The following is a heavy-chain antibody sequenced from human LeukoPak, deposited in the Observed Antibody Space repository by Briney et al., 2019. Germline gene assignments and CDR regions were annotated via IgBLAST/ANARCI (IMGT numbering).Heavy chain of an antibody. V-gene: IGHV3-23*01. CDR3: AKCLLLWSPFDP. J-gene: IGHJ5*02. D-gene: IGHD3-10*01. Sequence: PGGSLRLSCAASGFTFSSYAMSWVRKAPGKGRGGVSAISGSGGSTYYADSVKGRFTISRDNSKNTLYLQMNSLRAEDTAVYYCAKCLLLWSPFDPWGQGTLVTVSS. CDR2: ISGSGGST. CDR1: GFTFSSYA.